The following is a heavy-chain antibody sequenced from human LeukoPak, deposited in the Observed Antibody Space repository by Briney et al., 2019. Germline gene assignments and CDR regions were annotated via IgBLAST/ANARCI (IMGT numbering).Heavy chain of an antibody. Sequence: SETLSLTCTVSGDSISSGDYYWTWIRQHPGKGLEWIGCIYYSGSTYYNLSLKSRVIISADTSQNHFSLKLSSVTVADTAVYYCARVREATIAPFFDYWGQGILVTVPS. CDR3: ARVREATIAPFFDY. V-gene: IGHV4-31*03. J-gene: IGHJ4*02. CDR2: IYYSGST. CDR1: GDSISSGDYY. D-gene: IGHD6-13*01.